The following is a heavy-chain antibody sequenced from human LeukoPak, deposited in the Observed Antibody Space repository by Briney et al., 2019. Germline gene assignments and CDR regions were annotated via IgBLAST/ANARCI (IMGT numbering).Heavy chain of an antibody. J-gene: IGHJ4*02. CDR1: GDSISSGDYY. D-gene: IGHD6-13*01. V-gene: IGHV4-30-4*01. CDR3: ARASAAGLYYFDY. CDR2: IYYSGST. Sequence: SETLSLTCTVSGDSISSGDYYWSWIRQPPGKGLEWIGYIYYSGSTYYKPSLKSRVTISVDTSKNQFSLKLSSVTAADTAVYYCARASAAGLYYFDYWGQGTLVTVSS.